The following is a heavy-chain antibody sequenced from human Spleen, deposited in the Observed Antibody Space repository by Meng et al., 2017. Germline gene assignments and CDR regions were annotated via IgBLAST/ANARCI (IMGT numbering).Heavy chain of an antibody. Sequence: SVKVSCKALGGIFSNYVIGWVRQAPGQGLEWMGRIIPILGIANYAQKFQGRVTITADKSTSTAYMELSSLRSEDTAVYYCARDRLVRGVMDAFDIWGQGTMVTVSS. CDR2: IIPILGIA. CDR3: ARDRLVRGVMDAFDI. D-gene: IGHD3-10*01. J-gene: IGHJ3*02. CDR1: GGIFSNYV. V-gene: IGHV1-69*04.